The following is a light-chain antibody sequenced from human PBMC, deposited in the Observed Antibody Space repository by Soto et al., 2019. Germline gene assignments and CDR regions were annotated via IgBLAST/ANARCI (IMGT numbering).Light chain of an antibody. CDR3: KKRTDWVT. V-gene: IGKV3-11*01. J-gene: IGKJ4*01. Sequence: EIVLTKSPSTLSLSPGERATVSCRASQSVSSYSAGYQHKPGQAPRLLIYEASNRATGNPARFSGSGSGTDFTLTISSLDPEDFAVYYCKKRTDWVTFGGGAKVEIK. CDR1: QSVSSY. CDR2: EAS.